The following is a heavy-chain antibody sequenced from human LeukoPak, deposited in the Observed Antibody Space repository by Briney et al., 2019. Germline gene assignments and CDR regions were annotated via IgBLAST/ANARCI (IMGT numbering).Heavy chain of an antibody. CDR1: GFTFSSYG. D-gene: IGHD6-19*01. Sequence: PGGSLRLSCAASGFTFSSYGMHWVRQAPGKGLEWVAVISYDGSNKYYADSVKGRFTISRDNSKNTLYLQMNSLRAEDTAVSYCAKAGIIAVAGFIDYWGQGTLVTVSS. V-gene: IGHV3-30*18. CDR2: ISYDGSNK. J-gene: IGHJ4*02. CDR3: AKAGIIAVAGFIDY.